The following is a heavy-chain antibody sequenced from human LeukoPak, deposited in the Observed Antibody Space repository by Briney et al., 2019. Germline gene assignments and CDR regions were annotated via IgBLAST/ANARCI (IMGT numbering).Heavy chain of an antibody. J-gene: IGHJ4*02. Sequence: ASVMFYCKASGYTFTSYLIHCMRQAPGQSLEWMGWVAAVNGNTDYSQKFQDRVTFIRDTSATTAYMQLSSLKSEDTAVYYCAREVPGGNPFDYWGQGTLVTVSS. D-gene: IGHD4-23*01. CDR1: GYTFTSYL. V-gene: IGHV1-3*01. CDR3: AREVPGGNPFDY. CDR2: VAAVNGNT.